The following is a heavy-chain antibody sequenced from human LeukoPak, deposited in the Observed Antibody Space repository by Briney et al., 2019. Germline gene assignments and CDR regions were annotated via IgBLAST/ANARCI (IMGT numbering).Heavy chain of an antibody. CDR3: ARVGGYCTTSSCFNDYGMDV. J-gene: IGHJ6*02. Sequence: ASVKVSCETSGYAFTSYYIHWVRQAPGQGLEWMARIIPSGGSSTYALRFQGRVTVTGDTSTSTVYMELSGLRSEDTAVYFCARVGGYCTTSSCFNDYGMDVWGQGTSVTVSS. V-gene: IGHV1-46*01. D-gene: IGHD2-8*01. CDR2: IIPSGGSS. CDR1: GYAFTSYY.